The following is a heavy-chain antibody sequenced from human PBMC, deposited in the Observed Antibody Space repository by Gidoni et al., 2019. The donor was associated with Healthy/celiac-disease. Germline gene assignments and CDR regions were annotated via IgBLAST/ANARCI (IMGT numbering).Heavy chain of an antibody. V-gene: IGHV5-10-1*03. CDR3: ARHPLPASSGYYYGMDV. CDR2: IDPSDSYT. CDR1: GYSFTSYW. J-gene: IGHJ6*04. D-gene: IGHD6-6*01. Sequence: EVQLVQSGAEVKKPGESLRISCKGSGYSFTSYWISWVRQMPGKGLEWTGRIDPSDSYTNYSPSFQGHVTISADKSISTAYLQWSSLKASDTAMYYCARHPLPASSGYYYGMDVWGKGTTVTVSS.